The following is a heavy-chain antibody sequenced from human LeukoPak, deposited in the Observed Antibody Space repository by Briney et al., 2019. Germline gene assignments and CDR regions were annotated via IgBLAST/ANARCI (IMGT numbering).Heavy chain of an antibody. V-gene: IGHV4-61*02. CDR3: ARGVAARPPASNEYYFDY. D-gene: IGHD6-6*01. J-gene: IGHJ4*02. CDR2: IYTSGST. CDR1: GGSISSGSYY. Sequence: SETLSLTCTVSGGSISSGSYYWSWIRRPAGKGLEWIGRIYTSGSTNYNPSLKSRVTISVDTSKNQFSLKLSSVTAADTAVYYCARGVAARPPASNEYYFDYWGQGTLVTVSS.